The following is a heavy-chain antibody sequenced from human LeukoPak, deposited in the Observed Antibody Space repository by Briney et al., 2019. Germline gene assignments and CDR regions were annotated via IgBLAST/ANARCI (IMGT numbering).Heavy chain of an antibody. CDR1: GGSISSHY. V-gene: IGHV4-59*11. CDR2: IYYSGST. CDR3: ARGGGGDYYYYYYMDV. D-gene: IGHD3-16*01. J-gene: IGHJ6*03. Sequence: PSETLSLTCTVSGGSISSHYWSWIRQPPGKGLEWIGYIYYSGSTNYNPSLKSRVTISVDTSKNQFSLKLSSVTAADTAVYYCARGGGGDYYYYYYMDVWGKGTTVTVSS.